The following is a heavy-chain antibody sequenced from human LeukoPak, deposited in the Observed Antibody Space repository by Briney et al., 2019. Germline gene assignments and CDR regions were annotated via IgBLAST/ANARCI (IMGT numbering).Heavy chain of an antibody. CDR2: TYYRSKWYN. J-gene: IGHJ4*02. D-gene: IGHD6-19*01. Sequence: SQTLSLTCAISGDSVSSNSAAWNWIRQSPSRGLEWLGRTYYRSKWYNDYAVSVKSRITINPDTSKNQFSLQLNSVTPEDTAVYYCARDGYSSGWYGKRHKQKTYYFDYWGQGTLVTVSS. V-gene: IGHV6-1*01. CDR1: GDSVSSNSAA. CDR3: ARDGYSSGWYGKRHKQKTYYFDY.